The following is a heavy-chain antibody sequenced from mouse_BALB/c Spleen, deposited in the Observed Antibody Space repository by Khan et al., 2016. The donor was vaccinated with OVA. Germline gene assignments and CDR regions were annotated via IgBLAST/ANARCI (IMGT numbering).Heavy chain of an antibody. J-gene: IGHJ3*01. CDR2: IYPFNDDT. V-gene: IGHV1S136*01. D-gene: IGHD1-1*01. Sequence: EVQLQQSGPELVKPGASVKMSCKASGYTFTSYVMHWVKQKPGLGLEWIGYIYPFNDDTKYNEKFKDKATLTSDKSSSTAYMELSSLTSECSAVSYCAPVGTYYVSFAYWGQGTLVTVSA. CDR3: APVGTYYVSFAY. CDR1: GYTFTSYV.